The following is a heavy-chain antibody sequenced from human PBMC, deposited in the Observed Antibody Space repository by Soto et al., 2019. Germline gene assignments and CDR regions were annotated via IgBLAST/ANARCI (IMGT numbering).Heavy chain of an antibody. J-gene: IGHJ5*02. D-gene: IGHD6-6*01. CDR1: GGSIISASYS. V-gene: IGHV4-31*11. Sequence: SETLSLTCAVSGGSIISASYSWNWIRQSPGRGLEWIGHIYSSGSTYYNPSLKSRVSISVDTSNNQFSLKLTSVTAADTAVYFCAREDAARIERWFDAWGQGILVTVSS. CDR2: IYSSGST. CDR3: AREDAARIERWFDA.